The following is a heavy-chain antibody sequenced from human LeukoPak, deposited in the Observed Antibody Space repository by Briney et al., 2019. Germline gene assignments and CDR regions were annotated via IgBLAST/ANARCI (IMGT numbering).Heavy chain of an antibody. CDR2: ISSSSNTV. CDR1: GFTFGDYA. V-gene: IGHV3-48*01. Sequence: HPGRSLRLSCTASGFTFGDYAMNWVRQAPGKGLEWVSYISSSSNTVYYADSVRGRFTISRDNAKNSLYLQMNSLRAEDTAVYYCARPPSYGGNRFDFWGQGTLVTVSS. J-gene: IGHJ4*02. CDR3: ARPPSYGGNRFDF. D-gene: IGHD4-23*01.